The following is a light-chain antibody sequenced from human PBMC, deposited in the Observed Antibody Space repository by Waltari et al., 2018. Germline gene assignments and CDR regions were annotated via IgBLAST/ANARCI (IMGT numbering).Light chain of an antibody. V-gene: IGLV2-14*03. Sequence: QSALTQPASVPGSPGQSITTPCTGTSRAVGVSNYASWFHQPPHKAPRPLIFDVTNRPSGVSNRFSGSKSGNTASLTISGLQAEDEADYYCSSYTSRATWVFGGGTRLAVL. CDR1: SRAVGVSNY. CDR2: DVT. J-gene: IGLJ3*02. CDR3: SSYTSRATWV.